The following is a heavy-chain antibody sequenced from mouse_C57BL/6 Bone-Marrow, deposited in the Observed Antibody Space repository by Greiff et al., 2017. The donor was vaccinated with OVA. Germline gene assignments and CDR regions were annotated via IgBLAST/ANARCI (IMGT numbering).Heavy chain of an antibody. J-gene: IGHJ3*01. CDR2: ISNGGGST. Sequence: EVKLMESGGGLVQPGGSLKLSCAASGFTFSDYYMYWVRQTPEKRLEWVAYISNGGGSTYYPDTVKGRFTISRDNAKNTLYLQMSRLKSEDTAMYYCARPSYGPLFAYWGQGTLVTVSA. CDR3: ARPSYGPLFAY. V-gene: IGHV5-12*01. CDR1: GFTFSDYY. D-gene: IGHD1-1*02.